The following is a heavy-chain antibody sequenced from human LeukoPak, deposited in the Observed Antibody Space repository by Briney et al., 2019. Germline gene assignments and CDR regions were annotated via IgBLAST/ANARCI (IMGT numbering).Heavy chain of an antibody. J-gene: IGHJ4*02. D-gene: IGHD1-26*01. CDR1: GGSISSYY. V-gene: IGHV4-39*01. Sequence: SETLSLTCTVSGGSISSYYWGWIRQPPGKGLEWIGTIYYSGSTFYNPSLRSRVTVSVEPSKNRFSLKLSSVTAADTAVYYCVSQTPLYTGSFYFDYWGQGTLVTVSS. CDR2: IYYSGST. CDR3: VSQTPLYTGSFYFDY.